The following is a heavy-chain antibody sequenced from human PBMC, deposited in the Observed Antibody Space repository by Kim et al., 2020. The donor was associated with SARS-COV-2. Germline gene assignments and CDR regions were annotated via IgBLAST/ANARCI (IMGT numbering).Heavy chain of an antibody. Sequence: EGSLRRSCAASGFTFSSYAMSWVRQAPGKGLEWVSAISGSGGSTYYADSVKGRFTISRDNSKNTLYLQMNSLRAEDTAVYYCAKDNGSGWYSKVFIHWGQGTLVTVSS. CDR1: GFTFSSYA. CDR3: AKDNGSGWYSKVFIH. CDR2: ISGSGGST. D-gene: IGHD6-19*01. J-gene: IGHJ4*02. V-gene: IGHV3-23*01.